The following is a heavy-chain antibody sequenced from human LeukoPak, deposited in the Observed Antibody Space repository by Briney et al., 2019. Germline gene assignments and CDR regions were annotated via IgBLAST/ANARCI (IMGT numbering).Heavy chain of an antibody. CDR3: ATGGNSSYAFHI. CDR1: GGSISSYY. D-gene: IGHD6-13*01. Sequence: SETLSLTCTVSGGSISSYYLSWIRQPPGTGLEWIGYVYYSGSTNYNPSLKSRVTIPVDTSKNQFSLKLSSVTAADTAVYYCATGGNSSYAFHIWGQGTMVTVSS. J-gene: IGHJ3*02. CDR2: VYYSGST. V-gene: IGHV4-59*08.